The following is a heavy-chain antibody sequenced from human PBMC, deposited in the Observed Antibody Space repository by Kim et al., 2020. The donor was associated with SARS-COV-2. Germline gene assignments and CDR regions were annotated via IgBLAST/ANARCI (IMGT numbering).Heavy chain of an antibody. CDR3: ARVVVPAASGWFDP. D-gene: IGHD2-2*01. CDR1: GGSISSGGYS. J-gene: IGHJ5*02. CDR2: IYHSGST. Sequence: SETLSLTCAVSGGSISSGGYSWSWIRQPPGKGLEWIGYIYHSGSTYYNPSLKSRVTISVDRSKNQFSLKLSSVTAADTAVYYCARVVVPAASGWFDPWGQGTLVTVSS. V-gene: IGHV4-30-2*01.